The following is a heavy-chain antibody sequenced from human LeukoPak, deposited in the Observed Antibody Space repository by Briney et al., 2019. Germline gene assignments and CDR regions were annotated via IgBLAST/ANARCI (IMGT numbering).Heavy chain of an antibody. J-gene: IGHJ3*02. Sequence: GGSLRLSCAASGFTFSSYAMSWVRQAPGKGLEWVSYISSSSSTIYYADSVKGRFTISRDNAKNSLYLQMNSLRAEDTAVYYCARHYDSSGYRDAFDIWGQGTMVTVSS. CDR1: GFTFSSYA. V-gene: IGHV3-48*01. D-gene: IGHD3-22*01. CDR2: ISSSSSTI. CDR3: ARHYDSSGYRDAFDI.